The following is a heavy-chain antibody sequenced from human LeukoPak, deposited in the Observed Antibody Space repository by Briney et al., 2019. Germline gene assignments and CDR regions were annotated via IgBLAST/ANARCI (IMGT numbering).Heavy chain of an antibody. Sequence: GGSLRLSCAASGFTFSTYAMHWVRQAPGKGLEWVAVISYDGSSKYYADSVKGRFTISRDNSKNTLYLQMNSLRVEDTAVYYCARARSSYGYGDAFDIWGQGTMVTVSS. CDR1: GFTFSTYA. J-gene: IGHJ3*02. V-gene: IGHV3-30*04. CDR2: ISYDGSSK. D-gene: IGHD5-18*01. CDR3: ARARSSYGYGDAFDI.